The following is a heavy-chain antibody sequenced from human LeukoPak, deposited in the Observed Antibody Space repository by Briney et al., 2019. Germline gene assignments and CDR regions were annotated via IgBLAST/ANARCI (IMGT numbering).Heavy chain of an antibody. V-gene: IGHV3-9*01. D-gene: IGHD3-10*01. J-gene: IGHJ4*02. Sequence: PGGSLRLSCAASGFTFDDYAMHWVRQAPGKGLEWVSGISWNSGSIGYADSVKGRFTISRGNAKNSLYLQMNSLRAEDTALYYCAKSQGWFGELYNYFDYWGQGTLVTVSS. CDR2: ISWNSGSI. CDR1: GFTFDDYA. CDR3: AKSQGWFGELYNYFDY.